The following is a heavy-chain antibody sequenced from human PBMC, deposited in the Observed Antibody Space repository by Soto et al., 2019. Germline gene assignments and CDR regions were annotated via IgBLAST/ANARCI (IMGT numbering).Heavy chain of an antibody. CDR3: AKKGGYGDYPDAFDI. CDR1: GFTFSSYG. D-gene: IGHD4-17*01. Sequence: ESGGGVVQPGRSLRLSCAASGFTFSSYGMHWVRQAPGKGLEWVAVISYDGSNKYYADSVKGRFTISRDNSKNTLYLQMNSLRAEDTAVYYCAKKGGYGDYPDAFDIWGQGTMVTVSS. CDR2: ISYDGSNK. J-gene: IGHJ3*02. V-gene: IGHV3-30*18.